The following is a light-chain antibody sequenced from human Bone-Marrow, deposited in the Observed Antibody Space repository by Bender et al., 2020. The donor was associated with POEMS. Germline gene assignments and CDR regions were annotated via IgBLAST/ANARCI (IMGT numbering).Light chain of an antibody. CDR2: DVT. V-gene: IGLV2-14*01. J-gene: IGLJ1*01. CDR1: SGDVGAYNF. CDR3: TSYRSSSTPCV. Sequence: QSALTQPASVSGSPGQSITISCTGTSGDVGAYNFVSWYQQHPGKAPKLIIYDVTTRPSGVSNRFSGSKSGNTASLTISGLQAEDEADYYCTSYRSSSTPCVFGTGTKVTVL.